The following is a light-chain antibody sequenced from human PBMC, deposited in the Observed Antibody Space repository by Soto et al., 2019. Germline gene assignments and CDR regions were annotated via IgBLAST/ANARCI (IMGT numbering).Light chain of an antibody. J-gene: IGKJ4*01. Sequence: TQSPATLSVSPGERATLSCRASQNVSDSLAWYQQKPGQAPSLILYAASNRPPGIPARFTGSGSGTDFTLSISSLEPEDFAVYYCQHRANWPPNLSFGGGTKVDIK. CDR1: QNVSDS. V-gene: IGKV3-11*01. CDR2: AAS. CDR3: QHRANWPPNLS.